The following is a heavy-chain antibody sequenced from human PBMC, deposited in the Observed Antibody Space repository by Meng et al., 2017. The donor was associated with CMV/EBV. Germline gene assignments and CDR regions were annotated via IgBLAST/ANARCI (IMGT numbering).Heavy chain of an antibody. CDR1: GDTFSRYA. Sequence: KSLGDTFSRYAISWVRQAPGQGLEWMGGVIPIFGTANYAQKFQGRVTITADESTSTAYMELSSLRSEDTAVYYCARCRKELVLPDYWGQGTLVTVSS. J-gene: IGHJ4*02. V-gene: IGHV1-69*01. CDR2: VIPIFGTA. CDR3: ARCRKELVLPDY. D-gene: IGHD1-26*01.